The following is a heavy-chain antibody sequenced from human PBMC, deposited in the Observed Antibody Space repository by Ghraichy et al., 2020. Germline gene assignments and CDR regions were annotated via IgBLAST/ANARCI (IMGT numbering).Heavy chain of an antibody. Sequence: LSLTCAASGFTFSTYAIHWVRRAPGRGPEWVATILYDGSDKYYPDSVRGRFTISRDNSKSTVYLQMNSLRSEDTAVYYCARDLNGGSDYWGQGTLVTVSS. CDR2: ILYDGSDK. CDR3: ARDLNGGSDY. CDR1: GFTFSTYA. V-gene: IGHV3-30*01. D-gene: IGHD2-8*01. J-gene: IGHJ4*02.